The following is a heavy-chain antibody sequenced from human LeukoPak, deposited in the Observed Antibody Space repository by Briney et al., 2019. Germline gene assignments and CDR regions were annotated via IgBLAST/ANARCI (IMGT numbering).Heavy chain of an antibody. Sequence: ASVKVSCKASGYTFTGYYMHWVRQAPGQGLEWMGWINPNSGGTNYAQKFQGRVPMTRDTSISTAYMELSRPRSDDTAVYYCAREEAVAGISDYWGQGTLVTVSS. CDR2: INPNSGGT. V-gene: IGHV1-2*02. D-gene: IGHD6-19*01. J-gene: IGHJ4*02. CDR3: AREEAVAGISDY. CDR1: GYTFTGYY.